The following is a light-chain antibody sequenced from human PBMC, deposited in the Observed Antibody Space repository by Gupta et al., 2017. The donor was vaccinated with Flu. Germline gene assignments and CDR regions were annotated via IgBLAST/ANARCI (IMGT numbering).Light chain of an antibody. CDR2: KNH. CDR3: FAWDSRWYNWI. J-gene: IGLJ3*02. CDR1: SNNVGNQG. V-gene: IGLV10-54*04. Sequence: QAWLTQPPSLSNAVGQTATLTRTGHSNNVGNQGAAWLQHQQGHPPKLLFYKNHNRPSGISERFSTSRSGATASLTITGVQPEDEADYYCFAWDSRWYNWIFGGGTKVTVL.